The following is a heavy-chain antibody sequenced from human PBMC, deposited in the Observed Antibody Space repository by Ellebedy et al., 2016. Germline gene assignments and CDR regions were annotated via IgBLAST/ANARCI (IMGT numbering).Heavy chain of an antibody. CDR1: GYTFTSYA. CDR2: INAGNGNT. J-gene: IGHJ6*02. CDR3: AGRGSSGYYYYGMDV. D-gene: IGHD3-10*01. Sequence: ASVKVSXXTSGYTFTSYAMHWVRQAPGQRLEWMGWINAGNGNTKYSQKFQGRVTITRDTSASTAYMELSSLRSEDTAVYYCAGRGSSGYYYYGMDVWGQGTTVTVSS. V-gene: IGHV1-3*01.